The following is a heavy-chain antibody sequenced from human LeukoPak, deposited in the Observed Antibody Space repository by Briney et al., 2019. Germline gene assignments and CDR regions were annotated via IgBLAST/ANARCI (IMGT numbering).Heavy chain of an antibody. J-gene: IGHJ4*02. CDR3: AKRIAAPGPIFHY. CDR1: GFTFSSYA. CDR2: ISGSGGNT. Sequence: GGSLRLSCAASGFTFSSYAMSWVRQAPGKGLEWVSTISGSGGNTYYADSVNGRFTISRDNSKNTLYLQMNSLRADDTAVYYCAKRIAAPGPIFHYWGQGTLVTVSS. D-gene: IGHD6-13*01. V-gene: IGHV3-23*01.